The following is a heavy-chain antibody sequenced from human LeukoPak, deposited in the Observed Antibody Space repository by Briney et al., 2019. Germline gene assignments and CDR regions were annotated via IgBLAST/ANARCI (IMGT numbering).Heavy chain of an antibody. D-gene: IGHD6-6*01. V-gene: IGHV3-23*01. CDR1: GFTFNSYT. Sequence: GGSLRLSCAASGFTFNSYTMSWVRQAPGKGLEWVSAISDSGYSTYYADSVKGRFTISRDRSKNTVYLQMNGLRADDTAVYYCARVFREYSSSGGFDPWGQGTLVTVSS. CDR2: ISDSGYST. J-gene: IGHJ5*02. CDR3: ARVFREYSSSGGFDP.